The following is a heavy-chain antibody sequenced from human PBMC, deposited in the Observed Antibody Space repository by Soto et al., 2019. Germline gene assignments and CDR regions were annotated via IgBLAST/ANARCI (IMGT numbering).Heavy chain of an antibody. CDR2: IYYSGST. CDR1: GGSISSGDYY. Sequence: LSLTCTVSGGSISSGDYYWSWIRQPPGKGLEWIGYIYYSGSTYYNPSLKSRVTISVDTSKNQFSLKLSSVTAADTAVYYCARVPGTNYYDSSGPFDYWGQGTLVTVPS. D-gene: IGHD3-22*01. J-gene: IGHJ4*02. CDR3: ARVPGTNYYDSSGPFDY. V-gene: IGHV4-30-4*01.